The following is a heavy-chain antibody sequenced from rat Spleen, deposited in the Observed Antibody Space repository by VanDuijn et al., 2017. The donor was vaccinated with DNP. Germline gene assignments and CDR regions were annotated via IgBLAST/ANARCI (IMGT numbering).Heavy chain of an antibody. D-gene: IGHD1-2*01. Sequence: QVQLKESGPGLVQPSQTLSLTCTVSGFSLTSYHVHWVRQPPGKGLEWMGRIQNGGSTDYNSALKSRLSISRDTSKSQVFLKMNSLQTEDTAIYYCTRDGSPYYSSYMDVMDAWGRGASVTVSS. J-gene: IGHJ4*01. V-gene: IGHV2S1*01. CDR3: TRDGSPYYSSYMDVMDA. CDR1: GFSLTSYH. CDR2: IQNGGST.